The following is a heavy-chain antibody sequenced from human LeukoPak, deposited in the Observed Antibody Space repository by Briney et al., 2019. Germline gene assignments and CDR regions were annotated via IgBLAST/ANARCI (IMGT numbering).Heavy chain of an antibody. D-gene: IGHD6-19*01. CDR2: ISSSGSTI. CDR1: GFTFSDYY. Sequence: GGSLRLSCAASGFTFSDYYMSWIRQAPGKGLEWVSYISSSGSTIYYADSVKGRFTISRDNAKNSLYLQMNNLRAEDTAVYYYARVSSGWHGVATFDYWGQGTLVTVSS. V-gene: IGHV3-11*01. J-gene: IGHJ4*02. CDR3: ARVSSGWHGVATFDY.